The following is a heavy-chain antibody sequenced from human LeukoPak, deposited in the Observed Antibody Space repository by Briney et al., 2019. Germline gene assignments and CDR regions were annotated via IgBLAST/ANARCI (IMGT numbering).Heavy chain of an antibody. CDR1: GDSVSSNSAA. CDR3: ARSLPATVGNWFDP. D-gene: IGHD2-2*01. V-gene: IGHV6-1*01. CDR2: TYYRSNWYN. J-gene: IGHJ5*02. Sequence: PSQTLSLTCAISGDSVSSNSAAWNWIRQSPSRGLEWLGRTYYRSNWYNNYTVSLKSRITINADTSKNQFSLQLTSVTPEDTAVYYCARSLPATVGNWFDPWGQGTLVIASS.